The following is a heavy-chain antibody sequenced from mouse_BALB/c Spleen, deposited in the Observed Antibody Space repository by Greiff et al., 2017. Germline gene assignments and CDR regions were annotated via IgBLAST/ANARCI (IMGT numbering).Heavy chain of an antibody. Sequence: EVKLVESGGGLVQPGGSRKLSCAASGFTFSSFGMHWVRQASEKGLEWVAYISSGSSTIYYADTVKGRFTISRDNPKNTLFLQMTSLRSEDTAMYYCARGGGTDYYAMDYWGQGTSGTVAS. V-gene: IGHV5-17*02. J-gene: IGHJ4*01. CDR2: ISSGSSTI. CDR1: GFTFSSFG. CDR3: ARGGGTDYYAMDY. D-gene: IGHD4-1*01.